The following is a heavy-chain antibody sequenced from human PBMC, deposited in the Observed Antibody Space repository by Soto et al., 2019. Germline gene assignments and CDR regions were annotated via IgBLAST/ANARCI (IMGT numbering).Heavy chain of an antibody. CDR2: ISSSSSYI. V-gene: IGHV3-21*01. CDR3: AKREYSGQNAY. D-gene: IGHD5-12*01. J-gene: IGHJ4*02. Sequence: EVQLVESGGGLVKPGGSLRLSCAASGFTFSSYSMNWVRQAPGKGLEWVSSISSSSSYIYYADSVRGRFTISSDNAQNSLYLQRISLRAEDTAVYYCAKREYSGQNAYWGQGTLFTVSS. CDR1: GFTFSSYS.